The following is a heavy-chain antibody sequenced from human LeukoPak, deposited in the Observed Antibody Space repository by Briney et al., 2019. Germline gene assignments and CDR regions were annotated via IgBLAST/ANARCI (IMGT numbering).Heavy chain of an antibody. Sequence: SETLSLTCAVYGGSFNNYYWSWIRQPPGKGLEWIGEINHSGSTDYNPSPKSRVTISVDTSMNHFSLKVNSVTAADTAVYYCAYDWSIPIIDPWGQGTLVTVSS. J-gene: IGHJ5*02. D-gene: IGHD1-20*01. CDR3: AYDWSIPIIDP. CDR1: GGSFNNYY. V-gene: IGHV4-34*01. CDR2: INHSGST.